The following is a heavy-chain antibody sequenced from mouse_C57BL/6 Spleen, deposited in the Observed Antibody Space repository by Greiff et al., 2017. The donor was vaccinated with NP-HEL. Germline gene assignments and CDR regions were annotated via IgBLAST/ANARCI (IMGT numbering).Heavy chain of an antibody. CDR1: GFTFSSYA. CDR3: ARDGRSFAY. Sequence: DVHLVESGGGLVKPGGSLKLSCAASGFTFSSYAMSWVRQTPEKRLEWVATISDGGSYTYYPDNVKGRFTISRDNAKNNLYLQMSHLKSEDTAMYYCARDGRSFAYWGQGTLVTVSA. V-gene: IGHV5-4*01. CDR2: ISDGGSYT. J-gene: IGHJ3*01.